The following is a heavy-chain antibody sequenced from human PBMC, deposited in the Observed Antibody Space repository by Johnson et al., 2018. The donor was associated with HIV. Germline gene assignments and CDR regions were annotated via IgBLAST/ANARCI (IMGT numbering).Heavy chain of an antibody. J-gene: IGHJ3*02. CDR1: GFTFSSYW. CDR3: ARDPFWLKAFDI. Sequence: VQLVESGGGLVQPGGSLRLSCAASGFTFSSYWMSWVRQAPGKGLEWVANIKQDGSEKYYVDSVKGRFTISRDNAKNSLYLQMNSLRAEDTALYCRARDPFWLKAFDIWGQGTMVTVSS. V-gene: IGHV3-7*01. CDR2: IKQDGSEK. D-gene: IGHD3-22*01.